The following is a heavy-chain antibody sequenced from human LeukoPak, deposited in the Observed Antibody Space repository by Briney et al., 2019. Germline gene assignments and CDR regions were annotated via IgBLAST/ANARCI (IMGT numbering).Heavy chain of an antibody. CDR1: GGSFSGYY. CDR2: INHSGST. D-gene: IGHD3-10*01. J-gene: IGHJ4*02. CDR3: AIPYYYGSGSWLY. V-gene: IGHV4-34*01. Sequence: SETLSLTCAVYGGSFSGYYWSWIRQPPGKGLEWIGEINHSGSTNYNPSLKSRVTISVDTSKNQFSLKLNSVTAADTAVYYCAIPYYYGSGSWLYWGQGTLVTVSS.